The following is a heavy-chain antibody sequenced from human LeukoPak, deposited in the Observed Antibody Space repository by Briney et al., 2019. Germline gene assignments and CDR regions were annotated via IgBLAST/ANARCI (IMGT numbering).Heavy chain of an antibody. V-gene: IGHV4-4*02. J-gene: IGHJ3*02. CDR2: IYQSGST. D-gene: IGHD1-26*01. CDR3: ARSVSGSYGALDI. CDR1: GGSLSRSNW. Sequence: SGTLSLTCAVSGGSLSRSNWWSWVRQPPGKGLEWIGEIYQSGSTNYNPSLKSRVTILVDNSKNQFSLKVNSVTAADTAVYFCARSVSGSYGALDIWGQGTLVTVSS.